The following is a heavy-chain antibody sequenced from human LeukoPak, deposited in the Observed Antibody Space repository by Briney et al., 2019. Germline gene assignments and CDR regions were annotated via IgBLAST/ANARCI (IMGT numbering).Heavy chain of an antibody. Sequence: GGSLRLSCAASGFTFSSYGMHWARQAPGKGLEWVAVIWYDGSNKYYADSVKGRFTISRDNSKNTLYLQMNSLRAEDTAVYYCARGELVGATPDYWGQGTLVTVSS. CDR1: GFTFSSYG. J-gene: IGHJ4*02. CDR2: IWYDGSNK. V-gene: IGHV3-33*01. CDR3: ARGELVGATPDY. D-gene: IGHD1-26*01.